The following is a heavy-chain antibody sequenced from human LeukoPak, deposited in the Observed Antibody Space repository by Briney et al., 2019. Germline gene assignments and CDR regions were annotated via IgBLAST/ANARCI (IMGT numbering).Heavy chain of an antibody. CDR3: ARGGDRTGTVSYLFDY. CDR2: INPNSGGT. D-gene: IGHD1-1*01. CDR1: GYTLTELS. V-gene: IGHV1-2*02. Sequence: ASVKVSCKVSGYTLTELSMHWVRQAPGQGLEWMGWINPNSGGTNYAQKFQGRVTMTRDTSISTAYMELSRLRSDDTAVYYCARGGDRTGTVSYLFDYWGQGTLVTVSS. J-gene: IGHJ4*02.